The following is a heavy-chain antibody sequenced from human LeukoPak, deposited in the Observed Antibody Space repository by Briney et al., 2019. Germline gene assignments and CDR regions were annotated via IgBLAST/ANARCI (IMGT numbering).Heavy chain of an antibody. Sequence: SETLSLTCAVSGYSISSGYYWGWIRQPPGKGLEWIGEINHSGSTNYNPSLKSRVTISVDTSKNQFSLKLSSVTAADTAVYYCARDPSTVTTPDYWGQGTLVTVSP. D-gene: IGHD4-17*01. CDR3: ARDPSTVTTPDY. J-gene: IGHJ4*02. V-gene: IGHV4-38-2*02. CDR2: INHSGST. CDR1: GYSISSGYY.